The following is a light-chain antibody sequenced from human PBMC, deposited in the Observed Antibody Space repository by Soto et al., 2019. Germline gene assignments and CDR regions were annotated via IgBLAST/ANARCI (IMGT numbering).Light chain of an antibody. CDR3: QQSDSTPRT. J-gene: IGKJ1*01. V-gene: IGKV1-39*01. CDR1: QSISSH. CDR2: AAS. Sequence: DIQMTQSPSSLSASVGDRVTITCRASQSISSHLNWYQQKPGKAPKLLIYAASSLPSGVPSMFSGSGSGTYFTLTISSLQPEDCETYYCQQSDSTPRTFGQGTKVEIK.